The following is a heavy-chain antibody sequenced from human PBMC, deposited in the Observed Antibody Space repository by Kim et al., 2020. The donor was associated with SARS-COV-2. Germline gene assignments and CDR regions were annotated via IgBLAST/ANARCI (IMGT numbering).Heavy chain of an antibody. J-gene: IGHJ4*02. D-gene: IGHD5-12*01. CDR1: GGSISSGGYY. CDR2: IYYSGST. Sequence: SETLSLTCTVSGGSISSGGYYWSWIRQHPGKGLEWIGYIYYSGSTYYNPSLKSRVTISVDTSKNQFSLKLSSVTAADTAVYYCARAAKVGYSGYESFDYWGQGTLVTVSS. CDR3: ARAAKVGYSGYESFDY. V-gene: IGHV4-31*03.